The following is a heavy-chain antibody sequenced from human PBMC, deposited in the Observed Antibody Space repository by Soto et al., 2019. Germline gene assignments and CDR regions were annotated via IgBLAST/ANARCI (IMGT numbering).Heavy chain of an antibody. Sequence: PSETLFLTCTVSGGSISTYNRIWVRQPPGKGLEWIGFIFNSGNTNYSPSLESRVTISIDTSKNKFSLKLRSVTTADTALYYCARLANYTNCWSSLDYWGQGALVTVSS. CDR3: ARLANYTNCWSSLDY. CDR2: IFNSGNT. D-gene: IGHD3-3*01. J-gene: IGHJ4*02. V-gene: IGHV4-59*01. CDR1: GGSISTYN.